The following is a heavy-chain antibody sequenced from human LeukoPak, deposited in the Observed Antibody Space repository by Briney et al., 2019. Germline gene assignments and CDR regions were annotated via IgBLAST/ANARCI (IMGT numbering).Heavy chain of an antibody. CDR3: ARHLRRVAVAGRGSNWFDP. D-gene: IGHD6-19*01. V-gene: IGHV4-59*01. CDR1: GGSISSYY. CDR2: IYYSGST. Sequence: SETLSLTRTVSGGSISSYYWSWIRQPPGKGLEWIGYIYYSGSTNYNPSLKSRVTISVDMSKNQFSLKLSSVTAADTAVYYCARHLRRVAVAGRGSNWFDPWGQGTLVTVSS. J-gene: IGHJ5*02.